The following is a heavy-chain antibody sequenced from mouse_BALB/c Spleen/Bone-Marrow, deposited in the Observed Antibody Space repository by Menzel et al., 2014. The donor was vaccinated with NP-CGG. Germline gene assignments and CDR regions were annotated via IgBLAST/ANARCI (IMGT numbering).Heavy chain of an antibody. CDR1: GYTFTSYW. V-gene: IGHV1S81*02. D-gene: IGHD2-3*01. CDR2: INPSNGRT. CDR3: ARYDGPAWFAY. J-gene: IGHJ3*01. Sequence: VQGVESGAELVKPGASVKLSCKASGYTFTSYWIHWVKLRPGHGPEWIGEINPSNGRTNYNEKFRNKATLTVDKSSSTAYIQLSSLTSEDSAVYYCARYDGPAWFAYWGQGTLVTVS.